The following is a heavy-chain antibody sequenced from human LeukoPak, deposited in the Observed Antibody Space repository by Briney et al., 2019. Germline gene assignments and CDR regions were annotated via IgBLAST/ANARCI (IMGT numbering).Heavy chain of an antibody. D-gene: IGHD5-12*01. V-gene: IGHV4-39*07. CDR2: IYYSGST. J-gene: IGHJ4*02. Sequence: PSETLSLTCTVSGGSISSSSYYWGWIRQPPGKGLEWIGSIYYSGSTYYNPSLKSRVTISVDTSKNQFSLKLSSVTAADTAVYYCARGSVWWLRMEYEDDESQFDYWGQGTLVTVSS. CDR1: GGSISSSSYY. CDR3: ARGSVWWLRMEYEDDESQFDY.